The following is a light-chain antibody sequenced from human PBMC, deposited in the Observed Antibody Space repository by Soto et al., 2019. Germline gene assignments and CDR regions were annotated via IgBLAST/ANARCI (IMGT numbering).Light chain of an antibody. Sequence: QSALTQPASVSGSPGQSITLSCTGTSSDVGGHNYVSWYQQHPGKAPKLLIYEVRVRPSGVSIRFSGSKSANTASLTISGRQAEDEADYYCSSYTTTSTLSVFGGGTKITVL. CDR3: SSYTTTSTLSV. CDR2: EVR. J-gene: IGLJ3*02. V-gene: IGLV2-14*01. CDR1: SSDVGGHNY.